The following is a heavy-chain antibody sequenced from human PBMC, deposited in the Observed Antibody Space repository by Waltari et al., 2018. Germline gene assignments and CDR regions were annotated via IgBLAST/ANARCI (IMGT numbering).Heavy chain of an antibody. V-gene: IGHV4-59*01. Sequence: QVQLQESGPGLVKPSETLSLTCTVSGGSISSYYWSWIRPPPGKGLEWIGYIYYSGSTNYNPSLKSRVTISVDTSKNQFSLKLSSVTAADTAVYYCARVKDYYDSSGYRVTVFDYWGQGTLVTVSS. J-gene: IGHJ4*02. CDR3: ARVKDYYDSSGYRVTVFDY. CDR2: IYYSGST. CDR1: GGSISSYY. D-gene: IGHD3-22*01.